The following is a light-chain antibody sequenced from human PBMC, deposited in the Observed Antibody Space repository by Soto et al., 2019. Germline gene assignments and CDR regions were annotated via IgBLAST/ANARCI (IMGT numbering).Light chain of an antibody. J-gene: IGLJ2*01. CDR2: DVE. CDR3: SSYTSSNSVI. V-gene: IGLV2-14*01. Sequence: QSALTQPASVSGSPGESITISCTGTRSDVGGYKYVSWYQQHPGKAPKLMIYDVEGPPSGVSNRFSGSKSGNTASLTISGPQAEDEAEYYCSSYTSSNSVIFGGGTKLTVL. CDR1: RSDVGGYKY.